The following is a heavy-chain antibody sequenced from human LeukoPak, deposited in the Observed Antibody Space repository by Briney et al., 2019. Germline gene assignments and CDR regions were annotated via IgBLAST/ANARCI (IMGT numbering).Heavy chain of an antibody. CDR3: ARDVNHAMDV. CDR1: GVPFTSYW. CDR2: ISSDGTDT. Sequence: QPGGSLRLSCAASGVPFTSYWMHWVRQALGKGLVWVSRISSDGTDTTYAASVKGRFTISRDNAKNTLYLQMNSLRAEDTAVYYCARDVNHAMDVWGQGTTVIVSS. J-gene: IGHJ6*02. V-gene: IGHV3-74*01.